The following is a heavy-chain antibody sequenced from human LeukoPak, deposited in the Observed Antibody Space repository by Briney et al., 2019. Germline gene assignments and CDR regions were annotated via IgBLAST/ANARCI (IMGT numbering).Heavy chain of an antibody. CDR2: IIPIFGIA. V-gene: IGHV1-69*04. CDR3: ARDALRGYYDSSSHFDY. Sequence: SVKVSCKASGGTFSSYAISWVRQAPGQGLEWMGRIIPIFGIANYAQKFQGRVTVTADKSTSTAYMELSSLRSEDTAVYYCARDALRGYYDSSSHFDYWGQGTLVTVSS. J-gene: IGHJ4*02. D-gene: IGHD3-22*01. CDR1: GGTFSSYA.